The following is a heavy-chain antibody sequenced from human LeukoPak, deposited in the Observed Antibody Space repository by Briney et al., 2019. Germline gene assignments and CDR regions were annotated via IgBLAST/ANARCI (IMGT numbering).Heavy chain of an antibody. CDR2: IKQDGSEK. Sequence: GGSLRLSCAASGFTFSSYWMSWVRQAPGKGLEWVANIKQDGSEKYYVDSVKGRFTISRDNAKNSLYLQMNSLRAEDTAVYYCARVGPNIMITFGGAPNYYFDYWGQGTLVTVSS. D-gene: IGHD3-16*01. CDR1: GFTFSSYW. CDR3: ARVGPNIMITFGGAPNYYFDY. V-gene: IGHV3-7*01. J-gene: IGHJ4*02.